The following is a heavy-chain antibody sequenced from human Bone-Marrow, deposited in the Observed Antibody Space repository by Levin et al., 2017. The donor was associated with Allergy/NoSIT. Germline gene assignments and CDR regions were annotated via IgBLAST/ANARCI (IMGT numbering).Heavy chain of an antibody. Sequence: SETLSLTCSVSGGSVGSGSNYWSWIRQPPGKPLEWIGYVSYSGTTTYSPSLESRVTISLGTSENQFSLRLTSLTAADTAVYYCARDHGDSSDAFAIWGQGTMVTVSS. D-gene: IGHD4-17*01. J-gene: IGHJ3*02. V-gene: IGHV4-61*01. CDR1: GGSVGSGSNY. CDR3: ARDHGDSSDAFAI. CDR2: VSYSGTT.